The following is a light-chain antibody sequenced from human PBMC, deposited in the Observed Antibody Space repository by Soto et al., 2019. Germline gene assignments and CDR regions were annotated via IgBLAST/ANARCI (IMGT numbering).Light chain of an antibody. CDR2: DAS. J-gene: IGKJ5*01. CDR3: QQRSNWPIT. CDR1: RSVSSY. V-gene: IGKV3-11*01. Sequence: EIALSQAPATLSFAPGEAATLSSRATRSVSSYLAWYQQKPGQAPRLLIYDASSRPTDIPARFSGSGSGTDFTLTISSLEPEDFALYYCQQRSNWPITFGQGTRLEIK.